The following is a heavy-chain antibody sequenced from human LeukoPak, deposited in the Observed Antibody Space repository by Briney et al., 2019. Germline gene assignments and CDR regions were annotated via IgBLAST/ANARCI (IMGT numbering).Heavy chain of an antibody. CDR1: GFTFSSYA. Sequence: GGSLRLSCAGSGFTFSSYAMSWVRQAPGKGLEWVSGICGSGGGTVYADSVKGRFTISRDNSKNTLYLQMNSLRAEDTAVYYCAISIAVPAASSWFDPWGQGTLVTVSS. CDR2: ICGSGGGT. V-gene: IGHV3-23*01. D-gene: IGHD2-2*01. CDR3: AISIAVPAASSWFDP. J-gene: IGHJ5*02.